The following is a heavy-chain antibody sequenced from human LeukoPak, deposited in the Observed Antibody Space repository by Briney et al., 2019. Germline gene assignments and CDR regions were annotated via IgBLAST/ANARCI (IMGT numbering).Heavy chain of an antibody. J-gene: IGHJ5*02. CDR3: AREGGYDFWSGYYFYNWFDP. CDR2: ISSSSTI. V-gene: IGHV3-48*04. Sequence: GGSLRLSCAASGFTFSSYSMNWVRQAPGKGLEWVSYISSSSTIYYADSVKGRFTISRDNAKNSLYLQMNSLRAEDTAVYYCAREGGYDFWSGYYFYNWFDPWGQGTLVTVSS. CDR1: GFTFSSYS. D-gene: IGHD3-3*01.